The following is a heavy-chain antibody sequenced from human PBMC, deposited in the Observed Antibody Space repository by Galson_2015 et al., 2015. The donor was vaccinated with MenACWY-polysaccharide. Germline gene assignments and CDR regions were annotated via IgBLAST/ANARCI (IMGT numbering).Heavy chain of an antibody. CDR2: IYPGDSDT. CDR1: QYTLSNYW. J-gene: IGHJ4*02. CDR3: ARHKGCSSSNCQLTLGDY. Sequence: QSGAEVKKPGESLKISCQGSQYTLSNYWVAWVRQMPGKGLEWMGIIYPGDSDTRYSPSFQGQVTISADKSISTAYLQWSSLKASDTAMYYCARHKGCSSSNCQLTLGDYWGQGTLVTVSS. D-gene: IGHD2-2*01. V-gene: IGHV5-51*01.